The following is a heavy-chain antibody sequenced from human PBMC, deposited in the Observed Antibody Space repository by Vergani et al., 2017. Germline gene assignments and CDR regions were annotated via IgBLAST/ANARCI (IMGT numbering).Heavy chain of an antibody. Sequence: LEESGGGSVKPGGSLRLSCAASGFKFSDHYMSWIRQAPGKGLEWVSHISPGASTVSYTDAVTGRFTVSRDNDNNSLTLDMTTLLFEDTAVYYCAKNPGISTTRHYYAMDVWCQGTTVTVSS. V-gene: IGHV3-11*04. CDR3: AKNPGISTTRHYYAMDV. D-gene: IGHD1-1*01. CDR1: GFKFSDHY. CDR2: ISPGASTV. J-gene: IGHJ6*02.